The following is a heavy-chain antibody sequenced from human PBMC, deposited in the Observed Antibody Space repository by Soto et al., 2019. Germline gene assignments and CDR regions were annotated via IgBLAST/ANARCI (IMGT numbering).Heavy chain of an antibody. J-gene: IGHJ6*02. V-gene: IGHV1-2*02. Sequence: PGQGVEWMGWINPNSGGTNYAQKFQGRVTMTRVTSISTAYMELSSLRSDDTALYYCAKDPNIVVAPAATGRMYRCAQWTTVPVSS. CDR3: AKDPNIVVAPAATGRMYR. D-gene: IGHD2-2*01. CDR2: INPNSGGT.